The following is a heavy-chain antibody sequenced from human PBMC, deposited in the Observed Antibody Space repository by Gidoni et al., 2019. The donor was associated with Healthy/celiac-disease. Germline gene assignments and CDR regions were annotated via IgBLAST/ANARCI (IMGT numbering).Heavy chain of an antibody. CDR3: ARVSGGATIDAFDI. Sequence: VHLVQSGAEVKKPVSSVMISCKSSGVNFSSYAISWVRQAPGQGLEWMGGIIPIFGTANYAQKFKGRVKTTADESTSTAYRELSSVRSEDTAVYYWARVSGGATIDAFDIWGQGTMVTVSS. J-gene: IGHJ3*02. CDR2: IIPIFGTA. V-gene: IGHV1-69*01. D-gene: IGHD1-26*01. CDR1: GVNFSSYA.